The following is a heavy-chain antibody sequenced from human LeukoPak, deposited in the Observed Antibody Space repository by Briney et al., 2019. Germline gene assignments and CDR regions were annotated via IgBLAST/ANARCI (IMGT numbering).Heavy chain of an antibody. Sequence: PSETLSLTCTVSGGSISSYYWSWIRQPPGKGLEWIGYIYYSGSTNYNPSLKSRVSMSRDTAKNQFSLSLSSVTAADTAVYYCARVGVTADFDYWGQGTLVTVSS. CDR1: GGSISSYY. CDR3: ARVGVTADFDY. D-gene: IGHD1-26*01. V-gene: IGHV4-59*12. J-gene: IGHJ4*02. CDR2: IYYSGST.